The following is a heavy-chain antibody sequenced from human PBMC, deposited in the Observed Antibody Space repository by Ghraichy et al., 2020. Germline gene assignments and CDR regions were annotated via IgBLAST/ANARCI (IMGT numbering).Heavy chain of an antibody. CDR2: INHSGST. D-gene: IGHD5-12*01. CDR3: ARATLDSGYDEPGGN. V-gene: IGHV4-34*01. J-gene: IGHJ4*02. CDR1: GGSFSGYY. Sequence: SETLSLTCAVYGGSFSGYYWSWIRQPPGKGLEWIGEINHSGSTNYNPSLKSRVTISVDTSKNQFSLKLSSVTAADTAVYYCARATLDSGYDEPGGNWGQGTLVTVSS.